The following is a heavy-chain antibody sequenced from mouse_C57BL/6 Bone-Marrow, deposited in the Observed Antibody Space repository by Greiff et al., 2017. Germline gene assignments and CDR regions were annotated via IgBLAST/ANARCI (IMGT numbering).Heavy chain of an antibody. CDR2: ISSGGSYT. Sequence: EVKLVESGGDLVKPGGSLKLSCAASGFTFSSYGMSWVRQTPDKRLEWVATISSGGSYTYYPDSVKGRFTISRDNAKNTLYLQMLSLKSEDTAMYYCACYGYNALYFDYWGQGTTLTVSS. D-gene: IGHD2-2*01. CDR3: ACYGYNALYFDY. CDR1: GFTFSSYG. J-gene: IGHJ2*01. V-gene: IGHV5-6*01.